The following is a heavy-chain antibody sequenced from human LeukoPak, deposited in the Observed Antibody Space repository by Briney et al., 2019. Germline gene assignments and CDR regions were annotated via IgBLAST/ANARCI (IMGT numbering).Heavy chain of an antibody. CDR2: ISGYSGDT. J-gene: IGHJ4*02. CDR1: GYTFSSYG. D-gene: IGHD3-9*01. CDR3: ARDRDDDILTQPYY. V-gene: IGHV1-18*01. Sequence: ASVKVSCKASGYTFSSYGFSWVRQAPGQRLEWMGWISGYSGDTNYAHHLQGRVTLTTDRSTNTAYMELRSLRSDDTAVYYCARDRDDDILTQPYYWGQGTLVTVSS.